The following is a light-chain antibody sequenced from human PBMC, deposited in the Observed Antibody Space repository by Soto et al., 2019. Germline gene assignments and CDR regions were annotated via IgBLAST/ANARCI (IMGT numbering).Light chain of an antibody. CDR2: DAS. CDR1: LTISTW. J-gene: IGKJ1*01. CDR3: QQYTNTNNPWM. Sequence: DIQVTQSPPTLSASVGDRVTITCRASLTISTWMAWYQQKPGKAPKLLVYDASTLQSGVASRFSGSGSGTEFTLIISGLQPDDSATYYCQQYTNTNNPWMFGQGTRVEI. V-gene: IGKV1-5*01.